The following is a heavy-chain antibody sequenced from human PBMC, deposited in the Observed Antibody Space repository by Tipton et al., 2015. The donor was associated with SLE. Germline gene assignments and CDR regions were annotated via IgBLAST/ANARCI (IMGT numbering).Heavy chain of an antibody. D-gene: IGHD3-22*01. J-gene: IGHJ3*02. CDR2: IYSGGST. V-gene: IGHV3-66*02. CDR1: GLTVSSNY. CDR3: ATYEVVTDAFDI. Sequence: GSLRLSCAASGLTVSSNYMSWVRQAPGKGLEWVSVIYSGGSTYYADSVKGRFTISRDNSKNTLYLQMNSLRAEDTAVYYCATYEVVTDAFDIWGQGTMVTVSS.